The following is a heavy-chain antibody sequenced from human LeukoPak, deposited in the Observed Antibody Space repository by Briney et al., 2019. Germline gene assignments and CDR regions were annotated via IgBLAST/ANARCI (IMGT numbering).Heavy chain of an antibody. D-gene: IGHD6-19*01. CDR3: AGVSGWYRYFDY. V-gene: IGHV4-34*01. CDR2: INHSGST. CDR1: GGSFSGYY. Sequence: PSETLSLTCAVYGGSFSGYYWSWIRQPPGKGLEWIGEINHSGSTNYNPSLKSRVTISVDTSKNQFSLKLSSETAADTAVYYCAGVSGWYRYFDYWGQGTLVTVSS. J-gene: IGHJ4*02.